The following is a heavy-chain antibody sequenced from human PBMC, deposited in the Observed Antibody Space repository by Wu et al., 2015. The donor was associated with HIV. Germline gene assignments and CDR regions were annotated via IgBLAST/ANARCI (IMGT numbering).Heavy chain of an antibody. V-gene: IGHV1-2*02. Sequence: QVQLVQSGAEVKKPGASVKVSCKASGHTFTSYNIYWVRQAPGQGLEWMEWINPNSGGTNYAQKFQGRVTMTRDTSISTAYMELSRLRSDDTAVYYCAREGWPREKSIAVAGPSDYWGQGNPGSPSPQ. CDR1: GHTFTSYN. J-gene: IGHJ4*02. CDR2: INPNSGGT. CDR3: AREGWPREKSIAVAGPSDY. D-gene: IGHD6-19*01.